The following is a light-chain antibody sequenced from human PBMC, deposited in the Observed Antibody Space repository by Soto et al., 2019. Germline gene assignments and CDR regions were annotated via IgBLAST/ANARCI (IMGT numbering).Light chain of an antibody. Sequence: QSALTQPASVSGSPGQSTTISCTGTSSDIGAYNHISWYQQHPGKAPKLMIYDVYTRPSGVSNRFSGSKSGNTASLTISGLQAGDEADYYCSSHAPRSNLIFGGGTKVTVL. CDR2: DVY. J-gene: IGLJ2*01. CDR1: SSDIGAYNH. CDR3: SSHAPRSNLI. V-gene: IGLV2-14*03.